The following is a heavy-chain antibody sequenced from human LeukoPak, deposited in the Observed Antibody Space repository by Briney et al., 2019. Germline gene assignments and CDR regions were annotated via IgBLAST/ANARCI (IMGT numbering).Heavy chain of an antibody. J-gene: IGHJ4*02. CDR2: IYYSGST. V-gene: IGHV4-59*01. Sequence: SETLSLTCTVSGGSISSYYWSWIRQPPGKGLEWIGYIYYSGSTNYNPSLKSRVTISVDTSKNQFSLKLSSVTAADTAVYYCARGEWELLRRGYYFDYWGQGTLVTASS. D-gene: IGHD1-26*01. CDR1: GGSISSYY. CDR3: ARGEWELLRRGYYFDY.